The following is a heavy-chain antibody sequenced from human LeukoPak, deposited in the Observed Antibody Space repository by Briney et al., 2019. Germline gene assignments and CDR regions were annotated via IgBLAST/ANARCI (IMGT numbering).Heavy chain of an antibody. Sequence: QPGGSLRLSCAASGFTVSNNYMSWVRQAPGKGLEWVSAISGSGGSTYYADSVKGRFTISRDNSKNTLYLQMNSLRAEDTAVYYCAKGPLVVVTLFDYWGQGTLVTVSS. V-gene: IGHV3-23*01. D-gene: IGHD3-22*01. CDR3: AKGPLVVVTLFDY. CDR1: GFTVSNNY. J-gene: IGHJ4*02. CDR2: ISGSGGST.